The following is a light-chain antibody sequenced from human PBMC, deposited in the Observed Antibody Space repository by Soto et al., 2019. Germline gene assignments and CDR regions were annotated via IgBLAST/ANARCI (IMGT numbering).Light chain of an antibody. CDR1: QGISSW. V-gene: IGKV1-5*01. CDR2: DDS. CDR3: QQYNSHWT. J-gene: IGKJ1*01. Sequence: IPVSPSPFSLSASVGARGTITCRASQGISSWLAWYQQKPGKDPKLLIYDDSSLQSGAPSRFSGIGSGTEFTLTISSLQPDDFATYYCQQYNSHWTFGQGTKVDIK.